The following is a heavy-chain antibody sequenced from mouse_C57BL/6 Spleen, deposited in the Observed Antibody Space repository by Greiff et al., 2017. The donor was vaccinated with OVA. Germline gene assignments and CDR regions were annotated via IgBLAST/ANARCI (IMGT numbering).Heavy chain of an antibody. Sequence: VKLQQSGPGLVQPSQCLSITCTVSGFSLTSYGVHWVRQSPGKGLEWLGVIWSGGSTDYNAAFISSLIVSKDKSKSQVFYKMNSLQAEDTAIYYCARSGPYAMDYWGQGTTVTVSS. J-gene: IGHJ4*01. CDR1: GFSLTSYG. V-gene: IGHV2-2*01. CDR2: IWSGGST. CDR3: ARSGPYAMDY.